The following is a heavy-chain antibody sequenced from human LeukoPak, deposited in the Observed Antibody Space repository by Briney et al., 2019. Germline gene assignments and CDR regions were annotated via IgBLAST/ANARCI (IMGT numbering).Heavy chain of an antibody. Sequence: GGSLRLSCAASGFTFSDYFMSWIRQAPGKGLEWVSYISSSGTTIYYADSVKGRFTISRDNAKNSLYLQMNSLRAEDTAVYYCAKADDGKNFDYWGQGTLVTVSS. CDR1: GFTFSDYF. CDR3: AKADDGKNFDY. CDR2: ISSSGTTI. D-gene: IGHD2/OR15-2a*01. V-gene: IGHV3-11*01. J-gene: IGHJ4*02.